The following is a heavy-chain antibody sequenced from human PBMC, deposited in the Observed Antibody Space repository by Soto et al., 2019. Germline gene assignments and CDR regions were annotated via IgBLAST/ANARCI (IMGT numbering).Heavy chain of an antibody. CDR3: AREYTTGWHRWFDP. CDR2: MHHSGRT. CDR1: GAYMRNDYYY. D-gene: IGHD1-1*01. V-gene: IGHV4-61*01. J-gene: IGHJ5*02. Sequence: NPSETLSLTCTVSGAYMRNDYYYWSWVRQNPGKDLEWIGHMHHSGRTHYNPSLKSRVTISLDTSKNQLSLKLSSVTAADTAVYYCAREYTTGWHRWFDPWGQGTLVTVSS.